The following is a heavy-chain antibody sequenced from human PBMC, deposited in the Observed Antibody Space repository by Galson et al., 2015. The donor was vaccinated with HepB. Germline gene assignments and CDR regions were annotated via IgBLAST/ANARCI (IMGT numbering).Heavy chain of an antibody. CDR3: ARAGYCSSTGCSPDY. D-gene: IGHD2-2*03. J-gene: IGHJ4*02. Sequence: SLRLSCAASGFTFDDYAMHWVRQAPGKGLEWVSAISWNSGSIGYADSVKGRFTISRDNTKKSLYLQMNSLRPDDTAFYYCARAGYCSSTGCSPDYWGQGTLVTVSS. CDR1: GFTFDDYA. V-gene: IGHV3-9*01. CDR2: ISWNSGSI.